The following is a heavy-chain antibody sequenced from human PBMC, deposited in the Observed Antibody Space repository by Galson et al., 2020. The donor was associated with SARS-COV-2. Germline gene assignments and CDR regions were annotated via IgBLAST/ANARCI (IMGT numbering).Heavy chain of an antibody. V-gene: IGHV4-59*01. J-gene: IGHJ4*02. D-gene: IGHD2-15*01. CDR3: ARGIEY. CDR2: IYYSGSTST. CDR1: AGSISSYY. Sequence: SQTLSLTCTVSAGSISSYYWTWIRQPPGKGLEWIGYIYYSGSTSTNYNPSLKSRLTISVDTSKNQFSLKLSSVTAADTAVYFCARGIEYWGQGTLVTVSS.